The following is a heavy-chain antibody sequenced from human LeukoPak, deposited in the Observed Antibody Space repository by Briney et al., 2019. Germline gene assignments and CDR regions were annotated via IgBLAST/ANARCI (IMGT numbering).Heavy chain of an antibody. V-gene: IGHV1-69*04. CDR1: GGTFSSYA. J-gene: IGHJ4*02. CDR3: ARGDASSSSFGYFDY. D-gene: IGHD6-6*01. CDR2: IIPIFGIA. Sequence: SVKVSCKASGGTFSSYAISWVRQAPGQGLEWMGRIIPIFGIANYAQKFQGRVTITADKSTSTAYMELSSLRSEDTAVYYCARGDASSSSFGYFDYWGQGTLVTVSS.